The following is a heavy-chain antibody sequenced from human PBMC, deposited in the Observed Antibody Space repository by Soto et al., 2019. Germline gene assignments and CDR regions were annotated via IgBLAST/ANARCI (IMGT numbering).Heavy chain of an antibody. J-gene: IGHJ5*02. CDR1: GDSVSSGTYY. V-gene: IGHV4-61*01. CDR2: IHYSGST. Sequence: PXATLSLPCTVAGDSVSSGTYYWSWIRQPPGKGLEWIGNIHYSGSTNYNPSLKSRVTMSVDTSKNQFSLKLTFVTAADTAMFYCARSSFYYDTSGYAVAWFDPWGQGTPVTVSS. D-gene: IGHD3-22*01. CDR3: ARSSFYYDTSGYAVAWFDP.